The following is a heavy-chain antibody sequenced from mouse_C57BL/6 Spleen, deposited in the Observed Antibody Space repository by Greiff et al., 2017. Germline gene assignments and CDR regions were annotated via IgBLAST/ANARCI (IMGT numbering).Heavy chain of an antibody. J-gene: IGHJ3*01. Sequence: EVHLVESGAELVKPGASVKLSCTASGFNIKDYYMHWVKQRTEQGLEWIGRIDPEDGETKYAPKFQGKATITADTSSNTAYLQLSSLTSEDTAVYYCARENPVYDPRRDWCAYWGQGTLVTVSA. CDR1: GFNIKDYY. V-gene: IGHV14-2*01. CDR2: IDPEDGET. CDR3: ARENPVYDPRRDWCAY. D-gene: IGHD2-3*01.